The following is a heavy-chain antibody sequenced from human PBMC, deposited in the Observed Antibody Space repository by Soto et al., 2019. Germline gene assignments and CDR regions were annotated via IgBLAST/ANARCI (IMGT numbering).Heavy chain of an antibody. J-gene: IGHJ4*02. V-gene: IGHV6-1*01. Sequence: TLSLTCAMSGDSVSSNCAAWDWIRQSPSRGLEWLGRTYYRSKWFTGYAVSVQGRISINADTSTSTAYMELRSLRSDDTAVYYCARGGIQLWFPFDSWGQGTLVTVSS. CDR2: TYYRSKWFT. CDR3: ARGGIQLWFPFDS. CDR1: GDSVSSNCAA. D-gene: IGHD5-18*01.